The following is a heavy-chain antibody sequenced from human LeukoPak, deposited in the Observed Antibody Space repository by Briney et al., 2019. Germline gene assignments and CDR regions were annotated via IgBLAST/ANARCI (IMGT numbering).Heavy chain of an antibody. D-gene: IGHD3-3*01. CDR2: ISAGGSNT. V-gene: IGHV3-23*01. J-gene: IGHJ6*03. CDR3: AKSGYYHGYYYYYMDV. CDR1: GFTFSSYG. Sequence: PGGSLRLSCAASGFTFSSYGMSWGRQAPGKGLEWVSGISAGGSNTYYADSVMGRFTISRDNSKNTLYLQMNSLRAEHTAIYYCAKSGYYHGYYYYYMDVWGKGTTVTISS.